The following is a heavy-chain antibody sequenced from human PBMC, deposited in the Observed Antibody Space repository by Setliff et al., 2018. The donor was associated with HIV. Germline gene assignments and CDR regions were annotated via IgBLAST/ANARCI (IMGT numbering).Heavy chain of an antibody. CDR2: IHSSGTT. V-gene: IGHV4-59*01. Sequence: PSETLSLTCSVSGDSIGAYHWGWIRQPPVRGLEWIGYIHSSGTTHYNPSLSSRVTISFDASKKYFSLKLTSVTDADTAMYYCATYSAGEGGRGHWGQGTLVTVSS. J-gene: IGHJ4*02. D-gene: IGHD2-15*01. CDR3: ATYSAGEGGRGH. CDR1: GDSIGAYH.